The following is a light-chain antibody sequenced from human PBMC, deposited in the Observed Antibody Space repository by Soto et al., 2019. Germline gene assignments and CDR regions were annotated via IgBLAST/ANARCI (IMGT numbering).Light chain of an antibody. Sequence: ETVLTQSPATLSLSPGESATLSCRASQSVSTYLAWYQQKPGQAPRLLIYDASNRVTGIPARFSGSGSGTDFTLTISRLEPEDFAVYYCQQYDGSPITFGQGTRLEIK. V-gene: IGKV3-11*01. CDR2: DAS. CDR3: QQYDGSPIT. J-gene: IGKJ5*01. CDR1: QSVSTY.